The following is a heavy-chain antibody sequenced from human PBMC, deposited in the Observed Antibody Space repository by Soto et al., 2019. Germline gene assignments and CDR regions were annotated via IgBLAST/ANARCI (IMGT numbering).Heavy chain of an antibody. CDR2: ISAYNGNT. CDR3: ARDQGYCSSTSCHTFDY. V-gene: IGHV1-18*01. CDR1: GYTFISYG. D-gene: IGHD2-2*02. Sequence: ASVKVSCKASGYTFISYGISWVRQAPGQGLEWMGWISAYNGNTNYAQKLQGRVTMTTDTSTSTAYMELRSLRSDDTAVYYCARDQGYCSSTSCHTFDYWGQGTLVTVSS. J-gene: IGHJ4*02.